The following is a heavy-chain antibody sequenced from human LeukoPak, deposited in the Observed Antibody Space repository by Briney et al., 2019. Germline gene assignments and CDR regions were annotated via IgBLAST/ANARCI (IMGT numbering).Heavy chain of an antibody. CDR2: IIPIFGTA. CDR3: ARDETGTYNWFDP. V-gene: IGHV1-69*01. CDR1: GGTFSSYA. Sequence: SVKVSCKASGGTFSSYAISWVRQAPGQGLEWMGGIIPIFGTANYAQKFQGRVTITADESTSTAYMELSSLRSEDTAAYYCARDETGTYNWFDPWGQGTLVTVSS. J-gene: IGHJ5*02. D-gene: IGHD1-1*01.